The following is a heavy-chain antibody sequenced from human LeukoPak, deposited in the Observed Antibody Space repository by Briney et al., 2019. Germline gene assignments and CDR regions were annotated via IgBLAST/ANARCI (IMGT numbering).Heavy chain of an antibody. J-gene: IGHJ3*02. CDR2: INPNSGGT. V-gene: IGHV1-2*02. Sequence: ASVKVSCKASGYTFTGYYMHWVRQAPGQGLEWMGWINPNSGGTNYAQKFQGRVTMTRDTSISTAYMELSRLRSDDTAVYYCAREAHYYDSSGHTPDALDIWGQGTMVTVSS. D-gene: IGHD3-22*01. CDR3: AREAHYYDSSGHTPDALDI. CDR1: GYTFTGYY.